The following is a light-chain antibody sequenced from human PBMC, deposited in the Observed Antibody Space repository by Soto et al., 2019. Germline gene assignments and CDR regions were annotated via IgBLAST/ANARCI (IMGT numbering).Light chain of an antibody. V-gene: IGLV2-14*01. CDR3: SSYTSSATLGV. CDR1: SSDVGDYNY. J-gene: IGLJ1*01. Sequence: QSVLTQPASVSGSPGQSITISCTGTSSDVGDYNYVSWYQQHPGKAPKLMTYEVSNRPSGTSYRFSGSKSGNTASLTISGLQAEDEADYYCSSYTSSATLGVFGTGTKVTVL. CDR2: EVS.